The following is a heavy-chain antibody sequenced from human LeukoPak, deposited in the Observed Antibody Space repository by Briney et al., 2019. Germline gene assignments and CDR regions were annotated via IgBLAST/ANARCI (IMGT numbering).Heavy chain of an antibody. CDR2: ISYDGSNK. CDR1: GFTFSSYA. V-gene: IGHV3-30-3*01. D-gene: IGHD6-13*01. Sequence: PGGSLRLSCAASGFTFSSYAMHWVRQAPGKGLEWVAVISYDGSNKYYADSVKGRFTISRDNSKNTLYLQMNSLRAEDTAVYYCARGPQAAAGTYFDYWAREPWSPSPQ. CDR3: ARGPQAAAGTYFDY. J-gene: IGHJ4*02.